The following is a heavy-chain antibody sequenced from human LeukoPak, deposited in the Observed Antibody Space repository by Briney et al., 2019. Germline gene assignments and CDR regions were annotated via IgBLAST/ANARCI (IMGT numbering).Heavy chain of an antibody. CDR2: IEQTESEK. Sequence: GGSLRLSCAVSGFTISNYGMSWVRQAPGKGLEWVANIEQTESEKKYVDSVKGRFTISRDNVRNSLYPQMNNLRAEDTAVYYCARDGAGPPQEAFDIWGQGTVVTVCS. V-gene: IGHV3-7*01. J-gene: IGHJ3*02. CDR1: GFTISNYG. CDR3: ARDGAGPPQEAFDI.